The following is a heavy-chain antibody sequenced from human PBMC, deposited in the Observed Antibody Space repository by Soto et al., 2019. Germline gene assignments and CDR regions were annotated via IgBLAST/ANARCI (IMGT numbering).Heavy chain of an antibody. CDR3: ARGPQWLRSDNWFDP. Sequence: QVQLQETGPGLVKPSETLSLTCTVSGASVSGYYWSWICQTPGKGLEWIGNIHNSGASKYNPSLKSRVTISLDTSKNEFSLKIGSVTTADTAVYYCARGPQWLRSDNWFDPWGQGNLVTVSS. CDR1: GASVSGYY. D-gene: IGHD5-12*01. V-gene: IGHV4-59*02. J-gene: IGHJ5*02. CDR2: IHNSGAS.